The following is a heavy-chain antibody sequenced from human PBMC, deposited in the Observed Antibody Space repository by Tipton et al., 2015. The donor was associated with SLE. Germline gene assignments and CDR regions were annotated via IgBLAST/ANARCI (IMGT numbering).Heavy chain of an antibody. CDR2: INPYSGDT. Sequence: QLVQSGPEVKKLGASVKVSCKASGYTFTDYYLHWLRQAPGLGLEWMGWINPYSGDTYYALNFQGWVTMTRDTSINTAYMELSGLKSDDTAVYYCASVVPAVPDAFDIWGQGTMVTVSS. D-gene: IGHD2-2*01. CDR1: GYTFTDYY. J-gene: IGHJ3*02. CDR3: ASVVPAVPDAFDI. V-gene: IGHV1-2*04.